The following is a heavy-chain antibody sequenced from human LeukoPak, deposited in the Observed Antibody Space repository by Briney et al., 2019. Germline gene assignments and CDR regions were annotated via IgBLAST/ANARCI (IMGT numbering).Heavy chain of an antibody. D-gene: IGHD4-17*01. CDR3: ARGGSDYGDYGYNWFDP. CDR1: GFTFSDYS. V-gene: IGHV3-21*01. CDR2: ISSSSSYI. Sequence: GGSQRLSCAASGFTFSDYSMNWVRQAPGKGLEWVSSISSSSSYIYYADSVKGRFTISRDNAKNSLYLQMNSLRAEDTAVYYCARGGSDYGDYGYNWFDPWGQGTLVTVSS. J-gene: IGHJ5*02.